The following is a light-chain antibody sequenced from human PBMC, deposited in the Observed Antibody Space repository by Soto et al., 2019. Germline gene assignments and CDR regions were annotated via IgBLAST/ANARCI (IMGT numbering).Light chain of an antibody. V-gene: IGLV1-51*01. CDR3: GSWDSSMSAYV. Sequence: QSVLPQPPSVSAPPGQNVTISCSGSSSNIGGNSVSWYQQLPGTAPKLLIYDDNKRPSGIPDRFSVSKSGTSATLGITGFKTGDEADYYCGSWDSSMSAYVFGTRTKVTVL. CDR2: DDN. J-gene: IGLJ1*01. CDR1: SSNIGGNS.